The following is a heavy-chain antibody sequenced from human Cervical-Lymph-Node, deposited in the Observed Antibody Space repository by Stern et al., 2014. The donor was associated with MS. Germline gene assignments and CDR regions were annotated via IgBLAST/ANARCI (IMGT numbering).Heavy chain of an antibody. CDR2: ISGSGGSI. J-gene: IGHJ6*02. CDR1: GFTFNKYA. CDR3: AKQYFDSSAYSYYYGMDV. Sequence: EVQLEESGGDLVQPGGSLRLSCAASGFTFNKYAMNWVRQAPGKGLEWVSTISGSGGSIYYADYVKGRFTISRDNYEHTLYLQMDSLRAEDTAIYYCAKQYFDSSAYSYYYGMDVWGQGTTVSVSS. D-gene: IGHD3-22*01. V-gene: IGHV3-23*04.